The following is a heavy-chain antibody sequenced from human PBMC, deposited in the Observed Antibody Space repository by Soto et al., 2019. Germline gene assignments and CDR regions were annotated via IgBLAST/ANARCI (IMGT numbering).Heavy chain of an antibody. J-gene: IGHJ4*02. V-gene: IGHV4-59*01. Sequence: PSETLSLTCTVSGGSISSYYWSWIRQPPGKGLQWIGYIYYSGSTNYNPSLKSRVTISVDTSKNQFSLKLSSVTAADTAVYYCARYGWDGYSYGSFFDYWGQGTLVTVSS. D-gene: IGHD5-18*01. CDR3: ARYGWDGYSYGSFFDY. CDR1: GGSISSYY. CDR2: IYYSGST.